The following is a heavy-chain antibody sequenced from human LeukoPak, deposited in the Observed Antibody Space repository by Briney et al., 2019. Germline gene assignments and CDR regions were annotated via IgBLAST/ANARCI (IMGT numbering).Heavy chain of an antibody. CDR2: IYYSGST. CDR3: AKSNGYGLIDY. Sequence: PSETLSLTCTVSGGSISSSSYYWGWIRQPPGKGLEWIGSIYYSGSTYYNPSLKSRVTMYIDTSKNQFSLKLSSVTAADTAMYYCAKSNGYGLIDYWGQGTLATVSS. D-gene: IGHD5-12*01. J-gene: IGHJ4*02. V-gene: IGHV4-39*01. CDR1: GGSISSSSYY.